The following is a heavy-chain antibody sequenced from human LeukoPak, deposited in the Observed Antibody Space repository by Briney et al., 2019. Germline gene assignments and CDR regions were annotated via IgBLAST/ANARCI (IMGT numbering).Heavy chain of an antibody. CDR1: GFTFSSYS. Sequence: GGSLRLSCAASGFTFSSYSMNWVRQAPGKGLEWVSSIISSSSYIYYADSVKGRFTISRDNAKNSLYLQMNSLRAEDTAVYYCARESLRFLEWLLYDYWGQGTLVTVSS. CDR2: IISSSSYI. CDR3: ARESLRFLEWLLYDY. V-gene: IGHV3-21*01. D-gene: IGHD3-3*01. J-gene: IGHJ4*02.